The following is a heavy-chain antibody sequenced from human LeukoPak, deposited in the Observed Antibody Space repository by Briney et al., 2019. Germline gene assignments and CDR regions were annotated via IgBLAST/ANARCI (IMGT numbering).Heavy chain of an antibody. V-gene: IGHV1-18*01. CDR3: ARNYYGSGSYYYFDY. Sequence: ASVKVSCKASGGTFSSYAISWVRQAPGQGLEWMGWISAYNGNTNYAQKLQGRVTMTTDTSTSTAYMELRSLRSDDTAVYYCARNYYGSGSYYYFDYWGQGTLVTVSS. CDR2: ISAYNGNT. D-gene: IGHD3-10*01. J-gene: IGHJ4*02. CDR1: GGTFSSYA.